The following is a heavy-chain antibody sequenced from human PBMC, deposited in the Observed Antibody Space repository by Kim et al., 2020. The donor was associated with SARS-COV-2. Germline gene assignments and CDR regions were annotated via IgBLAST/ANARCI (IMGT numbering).Heavy chain of an antibody. CDR2: IRSKAYGGTT. CDR3: TRDPLGIGYFDY. D-gene: IGHD2-21*01. Sequence: GGSLRLSCTASGFTFGDYAMSWVRQAPGKGLEWVGFIRSKAYGGTTEYAASVKGRFTISRDDSKSIAYLQMNSLKTEDTAVYYCTRDPLGIGYFDYWGQGTLVTVSS. V-gene: IGHV3-49*04. CDR1: GFTFGDYA. J-gene: IGHJ4*02.